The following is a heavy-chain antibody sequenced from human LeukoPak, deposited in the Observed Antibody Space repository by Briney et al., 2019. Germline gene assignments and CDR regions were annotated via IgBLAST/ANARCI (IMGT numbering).Heavy chain of an antibody. D-gene: IGHD3-3*01. CDR3: ARVLGDFWSGYNQGGFDY. CDR2: INHSGST. CDR1: GGSFSGYY. J-gene: IGHJ4*02. Sequence: KPSETLSLTCAVYGGSFSGYYWSWIRQPPGKGLEWIGEINHSGSTNYNPSLKSRVTISVDTSKNQFSLKLSSVTAADTAVYYCARVLGDFWSGYNQGGFDYWGQGTLVTVSS. V-gene: IGHV4-34*01.